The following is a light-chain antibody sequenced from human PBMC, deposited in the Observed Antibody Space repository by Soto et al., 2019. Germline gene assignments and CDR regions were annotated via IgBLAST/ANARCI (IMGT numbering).Light chain of an antibody. Sequence: QSALTQPASVSGSPGQSITISCTVTGSDVRTYNLVSWYQQHPGKVPKLIIYEASKRPSGVSNRFSGSQPGNTASLTVSGLQAEDEADYYCCSYAGDKHYVLGYGTKVT. V-gene: IGLV2-23*01. CDR1: GSDVRTYNL. J-gene: IGLJ1*01. CDR3: CSYAGDKHYV. CDR2: EAS.